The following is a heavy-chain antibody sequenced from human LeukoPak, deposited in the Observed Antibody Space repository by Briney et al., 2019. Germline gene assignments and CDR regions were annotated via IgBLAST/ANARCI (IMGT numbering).Heavy chain of an antibody. Sequence: SETLSLTCAVYGGSFSGYYWSWIRQPPGKGLEWIGEINHSGSTNYNPSFKSRVTISVDTSKNQFSLKLSSVTAADTAVYYCARGYSSSWYVGYWGQGTLVTVSS. D-gene: IGHD6-13*01. CDR3: ARGYSSSWYVGY. V-gene: IGHV4-34*01. CDR2: INHSGST. CDR1: GGSFSGYY. J-gene: IGHJ4*02.